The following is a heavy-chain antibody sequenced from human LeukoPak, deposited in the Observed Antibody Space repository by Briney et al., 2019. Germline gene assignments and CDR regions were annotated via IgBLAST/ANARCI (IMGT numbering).Heavy chain of an antibody. CDR2: INSDGGIT. D-gene: IGHD3-16*02. J-gene: IGHJ3*02. CDR1: GFTFSSYW. Sequence: PGGSLRLSCAASGFTFSSYWMHWVRQAPGKGRVWVSHINSDGGITHYADSVKGRFTISRDNAKNTLYLQMNSLRAEDTAVYYCASNYVWGSYRYTMPDAFDIWGQRTMVTVSS. V-gene: IGHV3-74*01. CDR3: ASNYVWGSYRYTMPDAFDI.